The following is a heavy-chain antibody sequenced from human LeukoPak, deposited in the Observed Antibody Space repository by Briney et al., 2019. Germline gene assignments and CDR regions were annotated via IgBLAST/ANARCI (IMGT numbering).Heavy chain of an antibody. V-gene: IGHV4-4*07. D-gene: IGHD1-26*01. CDR2: IYTSGST. Sequence: SETLSLTCTVSGGPISSYYWSWIRQPAGKGLEWIGRIYTSGSTNYNASLKSRVSMSVDTSKNQFSLKLSSVTAADTAVFYCARENSGSYREFDYWGQGTLVTVSS. CDR1: GGPISSYY. J-gene: IGHJ4*02. CDR3: ARENSGSYREFDY.